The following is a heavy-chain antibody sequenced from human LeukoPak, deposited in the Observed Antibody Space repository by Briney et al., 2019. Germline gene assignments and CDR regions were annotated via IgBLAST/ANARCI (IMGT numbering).Heavy chain of an antibody. D-gene: IGHD6-19*01. Sequence: PSETLSLTCTVSGDSISNYYWSWIRQSPGKELEWIGYIYNRGSTIYNPSLKSRVTISTDTSKNQFSLRLTSVTAADTAVYYCARAEKAVSGTLDSWGQGTLINVSS. CDR2: IYNRGST. CDR3: ARAEKAVSGTLDS. CDR1: GDSISNYY. J-gene: IGHJ4*02. V-gene: IGHV4-59*01.